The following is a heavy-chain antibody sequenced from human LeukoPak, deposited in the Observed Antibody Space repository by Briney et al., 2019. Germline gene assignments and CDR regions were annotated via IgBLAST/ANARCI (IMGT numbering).Heavy chain of an antibody. CDR3: AREPRYSSSWYFAGPDGWFDP. CDR2: IYYSGST. J-gene: IGHJ5*02. V-gene: IGHV4-39*07. CDR1: GGSISSGSYY. Sequence: TSETLSLTCTVSGGSISSGSYYWGWIRQPPGKGLEWIGNIYYSGSTYYNASLKSRVTISVDTSKNQFSLKLSSVTAADTAVYYCAREPRYSSSWYFAGPDGWFDPWGQGTLVTVSS. D-gene: IGHD6-13*01.